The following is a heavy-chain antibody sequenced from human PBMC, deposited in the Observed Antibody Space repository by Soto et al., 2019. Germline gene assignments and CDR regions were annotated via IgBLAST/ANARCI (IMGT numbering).Heavy chain of an antibody. Sequence: QLQLQESGPGLVKPSETLSLTCTVSGGSISSSSYYWGWIRQPPGKGLEWIGSIYYSGSTYYNPSLKSRVTISVDTSKNQFSLKLSSVTAADTAVHYCARLNWFGELHFDYWGQGTLVTVSS. CDR2: IYYSGST. CDR3: ARLNWFGELHFDY. CDR1: GGSISSSSYY. J-gene: IGHJ4*02. D-gene: IGHD3-10*01. V-gene: IGHV4-39*01.